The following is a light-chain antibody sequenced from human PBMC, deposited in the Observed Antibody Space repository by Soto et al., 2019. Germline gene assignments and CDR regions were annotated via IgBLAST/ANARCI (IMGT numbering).Light chain of an antibody. CDR1: QGIRHD. CDR3: QQAASFPIT. J-gene: IGKJ5*01. Sequence: AIEMTPSPSSLSVSVGARVTITCRASQGIRHDLGWYQQKPGKAPNLLIYTGSSLQSGVPSRFSGSGSGTDFTLTINSLQPEDFATYYCQQAASFPITFGQGTRLEIK. CDR2: TGS. V-gene: IGKV1-6*01.